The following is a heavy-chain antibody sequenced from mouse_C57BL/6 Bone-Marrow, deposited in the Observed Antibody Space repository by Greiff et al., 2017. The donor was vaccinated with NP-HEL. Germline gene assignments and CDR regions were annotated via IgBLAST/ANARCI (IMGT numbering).Heavy chain of an antibody. CDR2: IYPGSGNT. D-gene: IGHD2-4*01. Sequence: QVQLQQSGAELVRPGASVKLSCKASGYTFTDYYINWVTQRPGQGLEWIARIYPGSGNTYYNEKFKGTATLTAEKSSSTAYMQLSSLTSEDSAVYFCARDYDYDWYYFDDWGKGTTLTVSS. V-gene: IGHV1-76*01. J-gene: IGHJ2*01. CDR1: GYTFTDYY. CDR3: ARDYDYDWYYFDD.